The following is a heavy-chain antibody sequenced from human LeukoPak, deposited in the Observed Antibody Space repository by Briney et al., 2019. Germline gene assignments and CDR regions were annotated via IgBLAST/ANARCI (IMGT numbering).Heavy chain of an antibody. CDR1: GFAFSSYG. V-gene: IGHV3-30*18. D-gene: IGHD6-13*01. CDR2: ISYDGSDK. Sequence: PGGSLRLSCAASGFAFSSYGMHWVRQAPGKGLEWVAVISYDGSDKYYAESVKGRFTISRDNSKNTLYLQMNSLRAEDTAVYYCAKDWGYGEAGIDFWGQGTLVTVSS. CDR3: AKDWGYGEAGIDF. J-gene: IGHJ4*02.